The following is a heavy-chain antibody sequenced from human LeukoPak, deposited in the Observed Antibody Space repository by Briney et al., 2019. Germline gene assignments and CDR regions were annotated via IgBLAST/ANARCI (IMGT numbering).Heavy chain of an antibody. CDR1: GGTFSSYA. V-gene: IGHV1-69*04. CDR2: IIPILGIA. Sequence: ASVKVSCKASGGTFSSYAISWVRQAPGQGLEWMGRIIPILGIANYAQKFQGRVTITADKSTSTAYMELSSLRSGDTAVYYCARPQSLRYFDWLSPYYYYGMDVWGQGTTVTVSS. D-gene: IGHD3-9*01. CDR3: ARPQSLRYFDWLSPYYYYGMDV. J-gene: IGHJ6*02.